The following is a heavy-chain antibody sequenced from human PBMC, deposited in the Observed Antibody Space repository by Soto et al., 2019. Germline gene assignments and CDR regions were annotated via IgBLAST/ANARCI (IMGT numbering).Heavy chain of an antibody. CDR2: IYYSGST. V-gene: IGHV4-39*01. Sequence: QLQLQESGPGLVKPSETLSLTCTVSGGSISSSSYYWGWIRQPPGKGLEWIGSIYYSGSTYYNPSLKSRVTISVDTSKNQFSLKLSSVTAADTAVYYCARRPASMVREINWFDPWGQGTLVTVSS. D-gene: IGHD3-10*01. CDR1: GGSISSSSYY. CDR3: ARRPASMVREINWFDP. J-gene: IGHJ5*02.